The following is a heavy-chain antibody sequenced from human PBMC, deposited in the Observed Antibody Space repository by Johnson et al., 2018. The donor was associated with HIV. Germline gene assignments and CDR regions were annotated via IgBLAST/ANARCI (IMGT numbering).Heavy chain of an antibody. Sequence: VQLVESGGGLVQPGGSLRLSCAASGFTFSSYAMSWVRQAPGKGLEWVSAISGSGGSTYYADSVKGRFTSSRDNSKNTLYLQMNSLRAEDTAVYYCAKVGSYYPSTGGNAFDIWGQGTMVTVSS. V-gene: IGHV3-23*04. D-gene: IGHD3-10*01. CDR3: AKVGSYYPSTGGNAFDI. CDR2: ISGSGGST. CDR1: GFTFSSYA. J-gene: IGHJ3*02.